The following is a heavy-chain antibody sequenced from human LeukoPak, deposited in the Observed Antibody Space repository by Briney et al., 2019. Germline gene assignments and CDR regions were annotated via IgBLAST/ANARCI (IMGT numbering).Heavy chain of an antibody. Sequence: GGSLRLSCAASGFTFSSYAMHWVRQAPGKGLEYASAISSNGGSTYYANSVKGRFTISRDNSKNTLYLQMGSLRAEDMAVYYCARSYCSSTSCYNALTYFDYWGQGTLVTVSS. J-gene: IGHJ4*02. D-gene: IGHD2-2*02. CDR3: ARSYCSSTSCYNALTYFDY. V-gene: IGHV3-64*01. CDR1: GFTFSSYA. CDR2: ISSNGGST.